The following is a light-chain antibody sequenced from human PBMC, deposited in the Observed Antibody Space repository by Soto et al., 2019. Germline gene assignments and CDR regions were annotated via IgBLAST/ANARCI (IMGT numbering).Light chain of an antibody. CDR3: QQSYIAPWT. CDR2: AAS. V-gene: IGKV1-39*01. J-gene: IGKJ1*01. Sequence: DIQMTQSPFSLSASVGDRVTITCRASQPVTNYLSWYQQKPGKAPTLLIYAASRLQSGVPSRFSAGGSGTEFTLSINSLLPEDFATYYCQQSYIAPWTFGQGTKVDI. CDR1: QPVTNY.